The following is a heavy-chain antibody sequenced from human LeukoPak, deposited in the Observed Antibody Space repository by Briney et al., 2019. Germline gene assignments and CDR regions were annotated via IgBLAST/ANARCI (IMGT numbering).Heavy chain of an antibody. J-gene: IGHJ3*02. CDR1: GFSFSNYW. Sequence: QPGGSLRLSCAASGFSFSNYWMHWVRQAPGKGLVWVSRISSDGSDTIYADSVKGRFTMPRDNSKNTLYLQMNSLRAEDTAVYYCAKPESSGWYSDAFDIWGQGTMVTVSS. V-gene: IGHV3-74*01. D-gene: IGHD6-19*01. CDR3: AKPESSGWYSDAFDI. CDR2: ISSDGSDT.